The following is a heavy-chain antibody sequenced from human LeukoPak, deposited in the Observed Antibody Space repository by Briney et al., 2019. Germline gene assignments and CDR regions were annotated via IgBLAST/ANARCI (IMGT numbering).Heavy chain of an antibody. CDR1: GFTVSNDY. CDR3: ARDRAGAQSWVALDP. J-gene: IGHJ5*02. CDR2: IYGDGTT. Sequence: GGSLRLSCAASGFTVSNDYMAWVRQAPGRGLEWVSLIYGDGTTFYTDPVKGRFTISRDNFKNTLYLQMSSLRPEDTALYYCARDRAGAQSWVALDPWGQGTLVTVSS. V-gene: IGHV3-66*02. D-gene: IGHD3-10*01.